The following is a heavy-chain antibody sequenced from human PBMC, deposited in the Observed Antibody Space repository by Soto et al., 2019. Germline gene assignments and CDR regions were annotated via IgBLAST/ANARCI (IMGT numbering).Heavy chain of an antibody. V-gene: IGHV3-30*04. CDR1: GFSISTYA. CDR3: ARRSFPYSGSPLEPWSDALDI. CDR2: ISYNGNNK. D-gene: IGHD1-26*01. J-gene: IGHJ3*02. Sequence: QVQLVESGGGVVQPGRSLRLSCAASGFSISTYALHWVRQAPGKGPEWVAIISYNGNNKHYADSVKGRFTISRDNSKNTVDLQMNSLRVEAAAMYYCARRSFPYSGSPLEPWSDALDIWGQGTMVTVSS.